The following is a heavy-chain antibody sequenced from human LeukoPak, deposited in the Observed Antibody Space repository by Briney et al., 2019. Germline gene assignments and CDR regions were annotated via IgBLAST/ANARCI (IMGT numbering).Heavy chain of an antibody. CDR3: ARDDYGDSKGRFDP. J-gene: IGHJ5*02. CDR1: GYTFTGYY. CDR2: INPNSGGT. Sequence: ASVKVSCKASGYTFTGYYMHWVRQAPGQGLEWMGWINPNSGGTNYAQKFQGRVTMTRDTSISTAYMELSILRSDDTAVYYCARDDYGDSKGRFDPWGQGTLVTVSS. D-gene: IGHD4-17*01. V-gene: IGHV1-2*02.